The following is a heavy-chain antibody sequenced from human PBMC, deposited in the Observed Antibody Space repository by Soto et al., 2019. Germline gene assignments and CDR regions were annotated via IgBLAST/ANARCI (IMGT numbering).Heavy chain of an antibody. D-gene: IGHD2-2*01. V-gene: IGHV3-48*01. CDR1: GFTFSSYS. CDR2: ISSSSSTI. CDR3: ARGSLKDCSSTSCSYYFDY. J-gene: IGHJ4*02. Sequence: PGGSLRLSCAASGFTFSSYSMNWVRQAPGKGLEWVSYISSSSSTIYYADSVKGRFTISRDNAKNSLYLQMNSLRAEDTAVYYCARGSLKDCSSTSCSYYFDYWGQGTLVTVSS.